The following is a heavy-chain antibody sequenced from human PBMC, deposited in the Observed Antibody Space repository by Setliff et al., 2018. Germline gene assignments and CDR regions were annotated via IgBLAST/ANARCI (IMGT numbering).Heavy chain of an antibody. D-gene: IGHD4-4*01. CDR2: LYNSGTT. Sequence: NPSETLSLTCTVSGGFINNGDYNWGWVRQPPGEGLECVGSLYNSGTTNYNPSLKSRVTISADTSNNSFSLNLFSVTAADTAVYYCAGRDYSGGDSWGHGTLVTVSS. J-gene: IGHJ5*01. V-gene: IGHV4-39*02. CDR3: AGRDYSGGDS. CDR1: GGFINNGDYN.